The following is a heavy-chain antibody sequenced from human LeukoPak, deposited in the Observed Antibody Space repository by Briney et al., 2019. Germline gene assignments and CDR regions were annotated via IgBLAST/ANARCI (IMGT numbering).Heavy chain of an antibody. CDR1: GFIFSSYA. CDR3: ARDGFDSSALRGAFDI. V-gene: IGHV3-30-3*01. D-gene: IGHD3-22*01. J-gene: IGHJ3*02. Sequence: GRSLRLSCAASGFIFSSYAMHWVRQAPGKGLEWVAVISYDGINQYYADSVKGRFTISRDNSKNTLYLQMNSLRAEDTAVYYCARDGFDSSALRGAFDIWGQGTMVTVSS. CDR2: ISYDGINQ.